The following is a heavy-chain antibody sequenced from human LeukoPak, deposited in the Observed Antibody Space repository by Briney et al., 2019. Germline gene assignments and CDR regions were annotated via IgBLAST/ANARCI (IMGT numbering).Heavy chain of an antibody. CDR3: ARHGCSSTSCYYSYYYMDV. CDR2: IYYSGST. D-gene: IGHD2-2*01. J-gene: IGHJ6*03. CDR1: GGSISSHY. V-gene: IGHV4-59*11. Sequence: SETLFLTCTVSGGSISSHYWSWIRQPPGKGLEWIGYIYYSGSTNYNPSLKSRVTISVDTSKNQFSLKLSSVTAADTAVYYCARHGCSSTSCYYSYYYMDVWGKGTTVTVSS.